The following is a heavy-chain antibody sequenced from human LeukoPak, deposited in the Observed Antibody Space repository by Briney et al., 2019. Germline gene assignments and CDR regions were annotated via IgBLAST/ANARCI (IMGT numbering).Heavy chain of an antibody. D-gene: IGHD6-19*01. J-gene: IGHJ6*02. CDR1: GGSFSGYY. CDR3: ARASSHIAVAGTGIYYYYGMDV. Sequence: SETLSLTCAVYGGSFSGYYWSWIRQPPGKGLEWIGEINHSGSTNYNPSLKSRVTISVDTSKNQFSLKLSSVTAADTAVYYCARASSHIAVAGTGIYYYYGMDVWGQGTLVTVSS. V-gene: IGHV4-34*01. CDR2: INHSGST.